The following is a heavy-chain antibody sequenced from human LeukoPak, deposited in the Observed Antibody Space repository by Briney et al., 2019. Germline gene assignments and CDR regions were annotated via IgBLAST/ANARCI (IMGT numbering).Heavy chain of an antibody. V-gene: IGHV4-61*01. CDR1: GGSVSSGSYY. J-gene: IGHJ6*02. CDR2: IYYSGST. Sequence: PSQTLSLTCTVSGGSVSSGSYYWSWIRQPPGKGLEWIGYIYYSGSTNYNPSLKSRVTISVDTSKNQFSLKLSSVTAADTAVYYCARASLSGMDVWGQGTTVTVSS. D-gene: IGHD3-16*01. CDR3: ARASLSGMDV.